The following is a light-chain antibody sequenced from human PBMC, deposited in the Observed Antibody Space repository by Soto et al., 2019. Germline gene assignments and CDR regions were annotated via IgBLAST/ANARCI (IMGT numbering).Light chain of an antibody. J-gene: IGKJ1*01. CDR2: GAS. V-gene: IGKV3-20*01. Sequence: EIVLTQSPGTLASSPGERATLSCGASQSVRTYLAWYQQKPGQAPRLLIYGASSRPTGIPASFSGSGSGTDFTLTISRLQPEDFAMYYCQQYGGSPHTFGQGTKVEIK. CDR1: QSVRTY. CDR3: QQYGGSPHT.